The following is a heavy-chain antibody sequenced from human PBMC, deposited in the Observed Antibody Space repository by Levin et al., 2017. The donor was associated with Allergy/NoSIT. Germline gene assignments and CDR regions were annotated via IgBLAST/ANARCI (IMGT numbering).Heavy chain of an antibody. CDR1: GFSFDDYA. CDR3: AKDNGEAFYYYMDV. CDR2: ISWNSGSI. D-gene: IGHD2-21*01. V-gene: IGHV3-9*01. J-gene: IGHJ6*03. Sequence: LKISCAASGFSFDDYAMHWVRQTPGKGLEWISGISWNSGSINYADSVKGRFTISRDNAKNSLYLQMKSLRTEDTALYYCAKDNGEAFYYYMDVWGKGTAVTVSS.